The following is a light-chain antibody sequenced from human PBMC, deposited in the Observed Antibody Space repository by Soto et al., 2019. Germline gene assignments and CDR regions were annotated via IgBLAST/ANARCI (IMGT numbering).Light chain of an antibody. Sequence: QSALTQPASLSGSPGQSITISCTGTSSDIGAYDYVSWFQQHPGKAPKLMISEVNNRPSGASNRFSGSKSGNTAYLTISGLQVEDEAEYFCCSFTTTSTHVFGTGTKVTVL. V-gene: IGLV2-14*01. CDR2: EVN. J-gene: IGLJ1*01. CDR3: CSFTTTSTHV. CDR1: SSDIGAYDY.